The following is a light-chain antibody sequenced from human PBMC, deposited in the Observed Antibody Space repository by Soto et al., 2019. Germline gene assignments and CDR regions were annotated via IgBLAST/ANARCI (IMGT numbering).Light chain of an antibody. V-gene: IGLV2-14*01. Sequence: QSALTQPASVSESPGQSITISCTGTSSDVGGYNYVSWYQQHPGKVPKLMIYDVSNRPSGVSNRFSGSKSGNTASLTISGLQAEDEADYYCSSYTSSSTLYFFGTGTKLTVL. CDR2: DVS. CDR1: SSDVGGYNY. CDR3: SSYTSSSTLYF. J-gene: IGLJ1*01.